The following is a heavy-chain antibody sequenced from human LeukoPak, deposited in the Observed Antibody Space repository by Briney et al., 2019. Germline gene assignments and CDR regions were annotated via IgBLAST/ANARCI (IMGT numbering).Heavy chain of an antibody. J-gene: IGHJ4*02. CDR1: GGSISSGSYY. Sequence: SETLSLTCTVSGGSISSGSYYWSWIRQPAGKGLEWIGRIYTSGSTNYNPSLKSRVTISVDTSKNQFSLKLSSVTAADTAVYYCARGNSSPKDWGQGTLVTVSS. V-gene: IGHV4-61*02. CDR3: ARGNSSPKD. D-gene: IGHD6-13*01. CDR2: IYTSGST.